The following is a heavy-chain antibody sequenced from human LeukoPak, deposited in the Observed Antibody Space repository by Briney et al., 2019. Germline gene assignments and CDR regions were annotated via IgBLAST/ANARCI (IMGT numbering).Heavy chain of an antibody. J-gene: IGHJ4*02. CDR3: VREGNELLSKNFDY. V-gene: IGHV1-2*02. D-gene: IGHD2-21*02. CDR1: GFTFTAYY. CDR2: INPHSGGT. Sequence: ALVKVSCKASGFTFTAYYIHWVRQAPGQGLEWMGYINPHSGGTSSPQNFQGRVTMTTDTSISAAYMELSSLISDDTAMYYCVREGNELLSKNFDYWGQGTLVTVSS.